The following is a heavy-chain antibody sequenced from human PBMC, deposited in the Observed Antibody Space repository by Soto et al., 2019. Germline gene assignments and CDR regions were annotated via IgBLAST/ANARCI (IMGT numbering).Heavy chain of an antibody. V-gene: IGHV3-23*01. CDR2: ISGSGGST. Sequence: EVQLLESGGGLVQPGGSLRLSCAASGFTFSSYAMSWVRQAPGKGLEWVSAISGSGGSTYYADSVKGRFTISRDNSKNTLYLQMNSLRAEDTAVYYCAKDLNSLDYGGNTGGKLSAFDSWGQGTMVTVSS. CDR1: GFTFSSYA. J-gene: IGHJ3*02. CDR3: AKDLNSLDYGGNTGGKLSAFDS. D-gene: IGHD4-17*01.